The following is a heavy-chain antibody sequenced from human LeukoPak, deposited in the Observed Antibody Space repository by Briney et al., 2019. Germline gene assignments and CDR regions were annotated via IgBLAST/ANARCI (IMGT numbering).Heavy chain of an antibody. CDR2: IKEDGSEK. D-gene: IGHD3-10*01. Sequence: GGSLRLSCAAPGFTFNNFWIAWVRQAPGKGLEWVANIKEDGSEKNYVDSVKGRFTISRDNAMNSLSLQVNSLRVEDTAVYYCARVSGSGSFYRVFDYWGQGTPVTVSS. V-gene: IGHV3-7*05. CDR3: ARVSGSGSFYRVFDY. CDR1: GFTFNNFW. J-gene: IGHJ4*02.